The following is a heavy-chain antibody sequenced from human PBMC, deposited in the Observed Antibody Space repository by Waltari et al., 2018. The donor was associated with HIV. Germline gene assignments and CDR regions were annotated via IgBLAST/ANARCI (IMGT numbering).Heavy chain of an antibody. CDR2: VYYSGST. CDR1: GGSVSNGSYY. V-gene: IGHV4-61*01. CDR3: ARFYPDTIFGANWFDP. D-gene: IGHD3-3*01. J-gene: IGHJ5*02. Sequence: QVQLQESGPGLVKPSETLSLTCPVSGGSVSNGSYYWSWIRQPPGKGLEWIGYVYYSGSTKYNPSLESRVTISIDTSKNQFSLKMNSVTAADTAVFYCARFYPDTIFGANWFDPWGQGTLVTVSS.